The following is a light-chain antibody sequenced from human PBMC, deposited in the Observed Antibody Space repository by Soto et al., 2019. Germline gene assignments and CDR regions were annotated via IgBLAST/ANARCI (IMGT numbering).Light chain of an antibody. Sequence: DIVMTQSPLSLPVTPGEPASISCRSSQSLLYSNGYNYLDWYLQKPGQSPQVLIYLGSNRASGVPDRFSGSGSGTDFTLKISRVEAEDVWVYYCMQALQTPLTFGGGTKVEIK. CDR3: MQALQTPLT. J-gene: IGKJ4*01. V-gene: IGKV2-28*01. CDR2: LGS. CDR1: QSLLYSNGYNY.